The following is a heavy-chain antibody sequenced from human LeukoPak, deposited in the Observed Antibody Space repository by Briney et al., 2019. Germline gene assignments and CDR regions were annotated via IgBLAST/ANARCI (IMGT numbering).Heavy chain of an antibody. V-gene: IGHV3-30*18. CDR2: ISYEGSNK. CDR3: AKDRRYCSGGSCLFYYYGMDV. J-gene: IGHJ6*02. CDR1: GFTFSSYG. Sequence: GRSLRLSCAASGFTFSSYGMHGVRQAPGKGLEWGAVISYEGSNKYYADCVKGRFTISGDNSKNTLYLQMNSLRAEDTAVYYCAKDRRYCSGGSCLFYYYGMDVWGQGTTVTVSS. D-gene: IGHD2-15*01.